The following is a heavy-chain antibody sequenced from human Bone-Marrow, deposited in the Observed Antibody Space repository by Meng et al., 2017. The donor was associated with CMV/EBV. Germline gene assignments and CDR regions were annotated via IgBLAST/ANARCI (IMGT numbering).Heavy chain of an antibody. CDR1: GFTFSSYA. CDR3: ARDYLDYGDSEGDY. Sequence: GGSLRLSCAASGFTFSSYAMSWVRQAPGKGLEWVSAISGSGGTIYYADSVKGRLTISRDNAKNSLYLQMNSLRAEDTAVYYCARDYLDYGDSEGDYWGQGTLVTVSS. V-gene: IGHV3-23*01. D-gene: IGHD4-17*01. CDR2: ISGSGGTI. J-gene: IGHJ4*02.